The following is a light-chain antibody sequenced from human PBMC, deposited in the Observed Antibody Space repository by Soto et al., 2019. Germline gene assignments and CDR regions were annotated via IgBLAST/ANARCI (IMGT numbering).Light chain of an antibody. Sequence: QSALTQPASVSGSPGQSIAISCTGSSSDVGGYQSVSWYQQYPGKVPKIMIYDVSVRPSGVPDRFSGSKSGNTASPTISGLQAEDEADYYCSSYGSSTAVVCGPGTKVTVL. CDR2: DVS. J-gene: IGLJ1*01. CDR1: SSDVGGYQS. CDR3: SSYGSSTAVV. V-gene: IGLV2-14*01.